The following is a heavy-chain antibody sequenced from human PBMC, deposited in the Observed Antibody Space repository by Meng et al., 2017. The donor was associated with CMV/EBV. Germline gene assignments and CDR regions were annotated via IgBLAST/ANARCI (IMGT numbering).Heavy chain of an antibody. CDR3: ARRSTDILTGYEYYFDY. D-gene: IGHD3-9*01. V-gene: IGHV4-61*05. CDR2: IYYSGST. Sequence: SETLSLTCTVSGGSISSSSYYWGWLRQPPGKGLEWIGYIYYSGSTNYNPSLKSRVTISVDTSKNQFSLKLSSVTAADTAVYYCARRSTDILTGYEYYFDYWGQGTLVTVSS. CDR1: GGSISSSSYY. J-gene: IGHJ4*02.